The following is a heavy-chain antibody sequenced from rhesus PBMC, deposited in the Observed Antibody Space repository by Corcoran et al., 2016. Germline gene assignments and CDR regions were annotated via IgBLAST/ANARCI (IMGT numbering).Heavy chain of an antibody. CDR2: ISYTGGRT. D-gene: IGHD6-31*01. V-gene: IGHV4-93*01. CDR3: AKSRGSGWQSYGLDS. CDR1: GGSISRSNW. Sequence: QVQLQESGPAVVKPSETLSLTCAVTGGSISRSNWWSWIRQSPGQGVEWVSGISYTGGRTYYADSVTGRFNISRDNSKNTRSRQMNSLRAADTAVYYCAKSRGSGWQSYGLDSWGQGVVVTVSS. J-gene: IGHJ6*01.